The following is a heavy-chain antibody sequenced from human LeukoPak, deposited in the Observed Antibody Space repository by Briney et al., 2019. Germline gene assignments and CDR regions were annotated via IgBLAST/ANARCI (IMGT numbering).Heavy chain of an antibody. CDR3: ASDPGGSYAGFDY. CDR2: IYRDGRT. CDR1: GFTVSSNY. V-gene: IGHV3-66*01. Sequence: GGSLRLSCAASGFTVSSNYMSWVRQAPGKGREGVSVIYRDGRTYYADSVKGRFTISRDNSKSTLYLQMNSLRVEDTAVYYCASDPGGSYAGFDYWGQGTLVTVSS. J-gene: IGHJ4*02. D-gene: IGHD3-16*01.